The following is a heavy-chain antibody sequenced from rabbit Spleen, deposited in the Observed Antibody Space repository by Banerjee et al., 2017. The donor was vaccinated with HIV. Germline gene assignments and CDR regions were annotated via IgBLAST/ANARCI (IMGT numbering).Heavy chain of an antibody. D-gene: IGHD2-1*01. V-gene: IGHV1S47*01. CDR1: GFSFSGRDV. CDR2: IVNGNGNT. CDR3: ARGSATMTMVITGYYLNL. Sequence: QQQLVESGGGLVKPGASLTLTCKASGFSFSGRDVMCWVRQAPGKGPEWIACIVNGNGNTYYASWVNGRFTISRSTSLATVTLQVTSLTAADTATYFCARGSATMTMVITGYYLNLWGPGTLVTVS. J-gene: IGHJ4*01.